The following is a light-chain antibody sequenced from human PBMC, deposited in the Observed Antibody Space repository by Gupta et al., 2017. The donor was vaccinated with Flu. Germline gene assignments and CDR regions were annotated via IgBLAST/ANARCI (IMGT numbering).Light chain of an antibody. J-gene: IGLJ3*02. CDR2: EVN. CDR1: SSDVGGYQY. CDR3: CSFTTSNTWV. Sequence: SALTQPASVSGSPGQSITISCTGTSSDVGGYQYVAWYQQHPDKAPKLMIYEVNSRPSGVASRFSGAKSGNTASLTISGRQADDEADYYCCSFTTSNTWVFGGGTKVTVL. V-gene: IGLV2-14*03.